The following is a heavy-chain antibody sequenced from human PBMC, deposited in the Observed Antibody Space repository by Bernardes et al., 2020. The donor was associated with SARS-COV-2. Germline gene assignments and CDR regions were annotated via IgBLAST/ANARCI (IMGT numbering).Heavy chain of an antibody. V-gene: IGHV4-34*01. Sequence: ETLSLTCAVYGGSLRGYFWNWIRQSPGKGLEWIGEINHLGSTNYNPSLKSRVTISVDTSKNQFSLNLSSVTAADTSVYFCARGGAFASGFYRWGQGTLVTVSS. CDR3: ARGGAFASGFYR. CDR2: INHLGST. J-gene: IGHJ5*02. D-gene: IGHD3-22*01. CDR1: GGSLRGYF.